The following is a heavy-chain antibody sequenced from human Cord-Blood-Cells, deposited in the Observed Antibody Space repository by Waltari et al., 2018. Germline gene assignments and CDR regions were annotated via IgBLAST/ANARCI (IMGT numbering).Heavy chain of an antibody. CDR3: ARGRWESYHFDY. J-gene: IGHJ4*02. V-gene: IGHV4-31*03. D-gene: IGHD1-26*01. CDR2: IYYRGST. CDR1: GGPFSSGGYY. Sequence: QLQLQESGPGLVKPSQPLSLTGPVPGGPFSSGGYYWNWFRQHPGKGREWLGYIYYRGSTYYNPSPKSRVTISVDTSKNQFSLKLSSVTAADTAVYYCARGRWESYHFDYWGQGTLVTVSS.